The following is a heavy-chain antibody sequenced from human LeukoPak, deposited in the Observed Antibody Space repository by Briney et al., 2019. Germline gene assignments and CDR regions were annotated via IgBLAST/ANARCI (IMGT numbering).Heavy chain of an antibody. CDR1: GYTFTSYD. CDR3: VRVQSGSYARYGMDV. D-gene: IGHD1-26*01. CDR2: MNPNGGST. Sequence: ASVTVSCTSSGYTFTSYDINWVRQAPGQGLEWMGWMNPNGGSTGYARKFQGRVTMTRNTSIRTAYMELSSLTSEDTAVYYCVRVQSGSYARYGMDVWGQGTTVTVSS. J-gene: IGHJ6*02. V-gene: IGHV1-8*01.